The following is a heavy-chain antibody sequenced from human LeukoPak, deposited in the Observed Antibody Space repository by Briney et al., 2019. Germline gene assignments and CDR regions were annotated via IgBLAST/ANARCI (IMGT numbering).Heavy chain of an antibody. J-gene: IGHJ4*02. V-gene: IGHV4-4*07. Sequence: TSETLSLTCTVSGGSISSYYWTWIRQPAGKGLEWIGRIHPSGTTNHNPSLKSRVIMSLDMSNNQFSLKVRSVTAADTAVYYCARETEVPGGRSWDFWGQGTLVTVSS. CDR2: IHPSGTT. CDR3: ARETEVPGGRSWDF. CDR1: GGSISSYY. D-gene: IGHD6-19*01.